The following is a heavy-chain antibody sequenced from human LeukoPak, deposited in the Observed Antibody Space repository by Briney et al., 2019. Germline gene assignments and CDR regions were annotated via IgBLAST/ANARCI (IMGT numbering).Heavy chain of an antibody. CDR2: ISCNSGSI. D-gene: IGHD3-9*01. V-gene: IGHV3-9*01. CDR3: AKAGGFRYFDWSDGFDY. Sequence: SLRLSCAASGFTFDDYAMHWVRQAPGKGLEWVSGISCNSGSIGYADSVKGRFTISRDNGKNSLYLQMNSLRAEDTALYYCAKAGGFRYFDWSDGFDYWGQGTLVTVSS. CDR1: GFTFDDYA. J-gene: IGHJ4*02.